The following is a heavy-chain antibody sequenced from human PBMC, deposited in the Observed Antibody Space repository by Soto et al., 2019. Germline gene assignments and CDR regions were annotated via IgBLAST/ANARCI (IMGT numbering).Heavy chain of an antibody. Sequence: CLTGAVCWDSISSGSDCRAWSRQPPGKGLEWIGSIYYSGNTFYNPSLKSRVTISVVTSMNQFSLKLNSVAAADTAVYYCASHCSSASCYLPAFHYWGQGTLVTVSS. CDR1: WDSISSGSDC. CDR3: ASHCSSASCYLPAFHY. D-gene: IGHD2-2*01. J-gene: IGHJ4*02. V-gene: IGHV4-39*01. CDR2: IYYSGNT.